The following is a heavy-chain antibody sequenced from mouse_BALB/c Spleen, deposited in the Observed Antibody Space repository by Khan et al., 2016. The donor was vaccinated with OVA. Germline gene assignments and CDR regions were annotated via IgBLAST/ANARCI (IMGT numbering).Heavy chain of an antibody. CDR1: GFTFSSYG. CDR3: ATSDFYGDSFDY. V-gene: IGHV5-17*02. Sequence: EVELVESGGDLVQPGGSRKLSCAASGFTFSSYGMHWVRQAPEKGLEWVAYISGDSNTIYYADTVKGRFTISRDNPRNTLFLQMTSLLSEDTAMFYCATSDFYGDSFDYWGPGTTLTVSS. CDR2: ISGDSNTI. D-gene: IGHD1-1*01. J-gene: IGHJ2*01.